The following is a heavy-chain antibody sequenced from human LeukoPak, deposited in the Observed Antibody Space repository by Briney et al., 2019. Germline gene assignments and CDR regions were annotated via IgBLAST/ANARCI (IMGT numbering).Heavy chain of an antibody. CDR2: INHSGST. CDR3: ARDHGGLDY. J-gene: IGHJ4*02. V-gene: IGHV4-34*01. CDR1: GGSFSGYY. Sequence: SETLSLTCAVYGGSFSGYYWSWIRQPPGKGLEWIGEINHSGSTNYNPSLKSRVTISVDTSKNQFSLKLSSVTAADTAVYYRARDHGGLDYWGQGTVVTVSS.